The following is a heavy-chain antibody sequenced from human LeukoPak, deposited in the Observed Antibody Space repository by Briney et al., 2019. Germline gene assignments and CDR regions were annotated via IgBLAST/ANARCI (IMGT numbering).Heavy chain of an antibody. D-gene: IGHD3-3*01. CDR3: ASSSGPSGDDAFDI. CDR2: IQTSGST. CDR1: GGSISSYY. Sequence: SSETLSLTCTFSGGSISSYYWSWIRQPAGKGLEWIGRIQTSGSTSYNPSLKSRVTMSVDMSKNQFSLKLSSVTAADTAVYYCASSSGPSGDDAFDIWGQGTVVTASS. J-gene: IGHJ3*02. V-gene: IGHV4-4*07.